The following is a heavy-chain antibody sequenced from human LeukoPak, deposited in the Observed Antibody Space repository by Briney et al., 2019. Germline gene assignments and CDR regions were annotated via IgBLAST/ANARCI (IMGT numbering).Heavy chain of an antibody. V-gene: IGHV1-2*02. J-gene: IGHJ4*02. CDR1: GYTFTSYG. CDR3: ARGPEGYSSSWVPGY. D-gene: IGHD6-13*01. Sequence: AASVKVSCKASGYTFTSYGISWVRQAPGQGLEWMGWINPNSGGTNYAQKFQGRVTMTRDTSISAAYVELSRLRSDDTAVYYCARGPEGYSSSWVPGYWGQGTLVTVSS. CDR2: INPNSGGT.